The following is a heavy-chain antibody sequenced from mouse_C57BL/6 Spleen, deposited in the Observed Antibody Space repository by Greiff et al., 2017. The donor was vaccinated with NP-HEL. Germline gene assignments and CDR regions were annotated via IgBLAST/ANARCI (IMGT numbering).Heavy chain of an antibody. CDR3: ARGVVVATSPYAMDY. V-gene: IGHV1-52*01. D-gene: IGHD1-1*01. CDR2: IDPSDSET. J-gene: IGHJ4*01. Sequence: QVQLQQPGAELVRPGSSVKLSCKASGYTFTSYWMHWVKQRPIQGLEWIGNIDPSDSETHYNQKFKDKATLTVDKSSSTAYMQLSSLTSEDSAVYYCARGVVVATSPYAMDYWGQGTSVTVSS. CDR1: GYTFTSYW.